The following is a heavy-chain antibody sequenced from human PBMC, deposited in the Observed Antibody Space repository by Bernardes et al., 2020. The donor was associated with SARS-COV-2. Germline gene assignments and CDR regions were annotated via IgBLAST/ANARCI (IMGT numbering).Heavy chain of an antibody. V-gene: IGHV3-33*01. CDR1: GFTFSFYG. CDR3: ARDPHPDLIWTMDV. J-gene: IGHJ6*02. D-gene: IGHD3-3*01. CDR2: IWYDGSNK. Sequence: GGSLRLSCAASGFTFSFYGMHWVRQAPGKGLEWVAVIWYDGSNKYYADSVKGRFTISRDNSKNTLYLQMNSLRAEDTAVYYCARDPHPDLIWTMDVWGQGTTVTVSS.